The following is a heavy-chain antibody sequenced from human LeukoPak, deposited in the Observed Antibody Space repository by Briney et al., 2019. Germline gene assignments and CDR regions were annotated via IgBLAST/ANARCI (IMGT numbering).Heavy chain of an antibody. D-gene: IGHD3-3*01. J-gene: IGHJ3*02. V-gene: IGHV3-30-3*01. Sequence: PGGSLRLSCAASGLTVSSNYMSWVRQAPGQGLEWVAVILYDGSNKYYADSVKGRFTISRDNSKNTLHLQMNSLRAADTAVYYCARGERFLEWGEDAFDIWGQGTMVTVSS. CDR3: ARGERFLEWGEDAFDI. CDR1: GLTVSSNY. CDR2: ILYDGSNK.